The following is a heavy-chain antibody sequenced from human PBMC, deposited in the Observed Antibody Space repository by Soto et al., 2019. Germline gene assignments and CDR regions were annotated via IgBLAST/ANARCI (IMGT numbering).Heavy chain of an antibody. J-gene: IGHJ6*03. CDR3: ARLFCSGGNCDHGKTFYHYYYMDI. D-gene: IGHD2-15*01. CDR1: GGSISSSSYY. V-gene: IGHV4-39*01. CDR2: IYYSGST. Sequence: PSETLSLTCTVSGGSISSSSYYWGWIRQPPGKGLECIGNIYYSGSTYYNPSLKSRVTISVDTSKNQFSLKLTSVTAADTAVYYCARLFCSGGNCDHGKTFYHYYYMDIWGKETTVTVCS.